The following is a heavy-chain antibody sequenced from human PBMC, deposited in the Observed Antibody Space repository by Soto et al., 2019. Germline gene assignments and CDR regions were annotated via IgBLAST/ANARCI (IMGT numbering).Heavy chain of an antibody. Sequence: PSETLCLTCTVSGGSISGYYCSWIRQPPGKGLEWIGYIDYSGSTNYNPSLKSRVTISVDTSKNQFSLKLSSVTAADTAVYYRARHDYETWLGIDPWGQGTLVTVSS. CDR1: GGSISGYY. J-gene: IGHJ5*02. D-gene: IGHD3-16*01. CDR3: ARHDYETWLGIDP. V-gene: IGHV4-59*08. CDR2: IDYSGST.